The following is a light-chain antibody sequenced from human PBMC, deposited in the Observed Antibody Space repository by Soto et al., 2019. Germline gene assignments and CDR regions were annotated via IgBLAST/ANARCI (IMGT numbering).Light chain of an antibody. CDR2: GNG. V-gene: IGLV1-40*01. J-gene: IGLJ1*01. Sequence: QSVLTQPPSVSGAPGQRVTISCTGSSSNIGAGYEVHWYQQLPGTAPKLLIYGNGNRPSGVPDRFSGSKSGTSASLAITGLQAEDEADYYCQSYDSSLSGSEVFGTGTKVTV. CDR1: SSNIGAGYE. CDR3: QSYDSSLSGSEV.